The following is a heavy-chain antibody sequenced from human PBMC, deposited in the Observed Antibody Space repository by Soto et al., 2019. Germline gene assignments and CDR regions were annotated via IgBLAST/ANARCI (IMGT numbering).Heavy chain of an antibody. V-gene: IGHV3-49*04. CDR3: SRDVDYYGLDV. CDR2: TTSPAYGGNT. Sequence: EVQVVESGGGLVQPGRSLRLSCSFSGFTSGDYGLTWVRQAPGKGLEWVGFTTSPAYGGNTEYAASVIGRFIISGDDSKSVAYLQMNSLQTEETAIYYCSRDVDYYGLDVWGLRTTVTVSS. D-gene: IGHD2-15*01. J-gene: IGHJ6*02. CDR1: GFTSGDYG.